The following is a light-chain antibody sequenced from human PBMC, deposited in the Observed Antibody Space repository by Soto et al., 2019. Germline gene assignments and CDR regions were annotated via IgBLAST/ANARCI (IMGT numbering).Light chain of an antibody. CDR2: DIT. CDR1: SSDVGGDNY. Sequence: QSALTQPPSASGSPGQSVTISCTGTSSDVGGDNYVSWYQQLPGKAPKLLIFDITKRPSGVPGRFSGSKSGTSASLAVSGLQAEDEADYYCRSYASSKSVAVFGGGTKLTVL. J-gene: IGLJ2*01. V-gene: IGLV2-8*01. CDR3: RSYASSKSVAV.